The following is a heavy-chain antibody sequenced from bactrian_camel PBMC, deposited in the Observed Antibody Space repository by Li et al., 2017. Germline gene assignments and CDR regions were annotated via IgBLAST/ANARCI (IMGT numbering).Heavy chain of an antibody. CDR1: GYRSPVSC. CDR3: AARGPYCYTKLSVRDFTY. Sequence: QVQLVESGGGSVQAGGSLTLACATSGYRSPVSCEGWFRQSPGKEREGVAGIGIDGRTAYADSLKGRFTISQDKAKSIVYLQMNSLQPEDTGVYYCAARGPYCYTKLSVRDFTYWGQGTQVTVS. V-gene: IGHV3S63*01. J-gene: IGHJ6*01. D-gene: IGHD2*01. CDR2: IGIDGRT.